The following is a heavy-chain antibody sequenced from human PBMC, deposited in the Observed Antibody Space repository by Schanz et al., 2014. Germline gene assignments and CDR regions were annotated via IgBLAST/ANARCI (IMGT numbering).Heavy chain of an antibody. CDR2: IWSDGSGK. CDR3: AREEGWGIAAAGPKHYYYGMDV. V-gene: IGHV3-33*01. Sequence: VQLVESGGGFVQPGGSLGLSCAASGFIFSNYGMHWVRQAPGKGLEWVAVIWSDGSGKYYADSVKGRFTISRDSPKNTLYLQMNSLRAEDTAVYYCAREEGWGIAAAGPKHYYYGMDVWGQGTTVTVSS. J-gene: IGHJ6*02. CDR1: GFIFSNYG. D-gene: IGHD6-13*01.